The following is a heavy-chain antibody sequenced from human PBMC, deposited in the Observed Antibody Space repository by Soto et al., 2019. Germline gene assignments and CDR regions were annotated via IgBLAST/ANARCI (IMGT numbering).Heavy chain of an antibody. V-gene: IGHV4-31*03. CDR1: CGSISTGGYY. D-gene: IGHD1-26*01. CDR3: ARHSSPYSYSDWFDP. Sequence: SETLSLTCSVSCGSISTGGYYWTWIRQHPGKGLEWIGYIYHSGNTYYNPSLKSRLTISVDTSKNQFSLKLSSVTAADTAVYYCARHSSPYSYSDWFDPWGQGTLVTVSS. J-gene: IGHJ5*02. CDR2: IYHSGNT.